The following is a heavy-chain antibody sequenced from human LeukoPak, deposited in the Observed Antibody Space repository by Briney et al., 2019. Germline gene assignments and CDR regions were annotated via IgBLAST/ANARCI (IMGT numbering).Heavy chain of an antibody. J-gene: IGHJ5*02. Sequence: GGSLRLSCAASGFTFSSYAMSWVRQAPGKGLEWVSAISGSGGSTYYADSVKGRFTISRDNSKNTLYLQMNSLRAEDTAVYYCAKDYAYYYDSSALNWFDPWGQGTLVTVSS. CDR1: GFTFSSYA. D-gene: IGHD3-22*01. CDR3: AKDYAYYYDSSALNWFDP. V-gene: IGHV3-23*01. CDR2: ISGSGGST.